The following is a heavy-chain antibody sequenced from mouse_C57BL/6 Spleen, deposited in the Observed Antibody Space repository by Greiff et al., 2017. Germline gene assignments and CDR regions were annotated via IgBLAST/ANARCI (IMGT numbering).Heavy chain of an antibody. Sequence: EVKLQQSGPELVKPGASVKISCKASGYTFTDYYMNWVKQSHGKSLEWIGDINPNNGGTSYNQKFKGKATLTVDKSSSTAYMELRSLTSEDSAVYYCARHRGPAWFAYWGQGILVTVAA. V-gene: IGHV1-26*01. CDR2: INPNNGGT. J-gene: IGHJ3*01. CDR1: GYTFTDYY. CDR3: ARHRGPAWFAY.